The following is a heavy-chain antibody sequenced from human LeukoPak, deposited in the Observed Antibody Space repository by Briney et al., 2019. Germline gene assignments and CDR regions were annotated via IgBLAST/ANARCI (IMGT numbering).Heavy chain of an antibody. V-gene: IGHV4-39*01. J-gene: IGHJ5*02. CDR1: GGSISSSSYY. D-gene: IGHD6-13*01. CDR3: ARQAFIAEPTSGWFDP. Sequence: PSETLSLTCTVSGGSISSSSYYWGWIRQPPGKGLEWIGSIYYSGSTYYNPSLKSRVTISVDTSKNQFSLKLSSVTAADTAVYYCARQAFIAEPTSGWFDPWGQGTLVTVSS. CDR2: IYYSGST.